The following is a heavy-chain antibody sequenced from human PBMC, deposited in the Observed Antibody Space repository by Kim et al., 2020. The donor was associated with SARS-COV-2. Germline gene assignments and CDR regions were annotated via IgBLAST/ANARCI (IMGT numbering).Heavy chain of an antibody. CDR1: GGSISSYY. D-gene: IGHD3-16*02. CDR2: IYYSGST. Sequence: SETLSLTCTVSGGSISSYYWSWIRQPPGKGLEWIGYIYYSGSTNYNPSLKSRVTISVDTSKNQFSLKLSSVTAADTAVYYCARHVSATGYLDYWGQGTL. CDR3: ARHVSATGYLDY. J-gene: IGHJ4*02. V-gene: IGHV4-59*08.